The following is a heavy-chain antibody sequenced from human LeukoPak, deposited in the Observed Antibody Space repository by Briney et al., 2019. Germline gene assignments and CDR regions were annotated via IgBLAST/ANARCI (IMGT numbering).Heavy chain of an antibody. CDR2: ISYDGCNK. V-gene: IGHV3-30-3*01. D-gene: IGHD3-3*01. J-gene: IGHJ6*02. CDR3: ARDSTIFGVVSGMDV. Sequence: GGSLRLSCAASGFTFRSYAMHGVRQAPGRGLEGVAVISYDGCNKYYADSVKGRFTISRDNSKNTLYLQMNSLRAEDTAVYYCARDSTIFGVVSGMDVWGQGTTVTVSS. CDR1: GFTFRSYA.